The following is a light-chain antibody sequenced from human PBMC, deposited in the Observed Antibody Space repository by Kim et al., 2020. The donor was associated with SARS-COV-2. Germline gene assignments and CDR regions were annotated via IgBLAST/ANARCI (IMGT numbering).Light chain of an antibody. Sequence: PGGSAVLSTSAGSRGSSNFLAWYQQKPGKAPKLLIYDASSMATGVPDRFSGSGSGTDFTLTITSLEPEDFAGYYCQQYSSSPATFGQGTKVDIK. CDR1: SRGSSNF. V-gene: IGKV3-20*01. CDR3: QQYSSSPAT. CDR2: DAS. J-gene: IGKJ1*01.